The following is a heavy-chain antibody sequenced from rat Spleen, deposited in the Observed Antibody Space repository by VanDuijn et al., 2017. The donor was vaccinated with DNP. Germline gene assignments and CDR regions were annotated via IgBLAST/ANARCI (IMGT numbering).Heavy chain of an antibody. CDR2: ITGSGGDT. V-gene: IGHV5-31*01. D-gene: IGHD1-4*01. CDR3: ARRDSGGTRFDY. CDR1: EFTFNNYW. J-gene: IGHJ2*01. Sequence: EVKLVESGGDLVQPGRSLKLSCVASEFTFNNYWMTWIRQIPGKGLEWVASITGSGGDTYYPDSVKGRFTISRENAKNTLYLQMNSLRSEDTATYYCARRDSGGTRFDYWGQGVMVTVSS.